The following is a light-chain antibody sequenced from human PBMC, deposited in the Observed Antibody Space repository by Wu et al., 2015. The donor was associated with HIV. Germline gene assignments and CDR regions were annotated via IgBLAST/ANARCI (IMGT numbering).Light chain of an antibody. J-gene: IGKJ4*01. CDR1: QDINNY. V-gene: IGKV1-27*01. Sequence: DIQMTQSPSSLSASVGDRVIITCRTSQDINNYLAWYQQKPGEVPKILIYGASTLQSGVSSRFSGSGSGTDFSLTINSLQPEDVATYYCQRYNTAPRSFGGGTKVEIK. CDR3: QRYNTAPRS. CDR2: GAS.